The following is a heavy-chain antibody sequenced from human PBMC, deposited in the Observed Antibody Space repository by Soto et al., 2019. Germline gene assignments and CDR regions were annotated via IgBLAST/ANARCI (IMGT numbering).Heavy chain of an antibody. D-gene: IGHD3-9*01. CDR3: ARGPRILRYFDWLGYNWFDP. J-gene: IGHJ5*02. CDR1: GGSFSGYY. Sequence: SETLSLTCAVYGGSFSGYYWSWIRQPPGKGLEWIGEINHSGSTNYNPSLKSRVTISVDTSKNQFSLKLSSVTAADTAVYYCARGPRILRYFDWLGYNWFDPWGQGTLVTVSS. V-gene: IGHV4-34*01. CDR2: INHSGST.